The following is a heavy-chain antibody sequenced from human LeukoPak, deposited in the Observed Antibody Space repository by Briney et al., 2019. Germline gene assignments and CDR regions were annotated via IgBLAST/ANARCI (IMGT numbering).Heavy chain of an antibody. CDR2: IYSGGST. J-gene: IGHJ4*02. D-gene: IGHD2-15*01. Sequence: GGSLRLSCAASGFTVSSNYMSWVRQAPGKGLEWVSVIYSGGSTYYADSVKGRFTISRDSSKNTLYLQMNSLRAEDTAVYYCAREHCSGGSCYPDYWGQGTLVTVSS. V-gene: IGHV3-53*01. CDR1: GFTVSSNY. CDR3: AREHCSGGSCYPDY.